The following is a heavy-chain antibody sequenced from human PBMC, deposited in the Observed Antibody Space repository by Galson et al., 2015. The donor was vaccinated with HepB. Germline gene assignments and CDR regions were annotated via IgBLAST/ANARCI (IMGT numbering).Heavy chain of an antibody. CDR3: ARGAFVVVVGGNENNWFDP. J-gene: IGHJ5*02. CDR1: GYTFSSYA. Sequence: SVKVSCKASGYTFSSYAIIWVRQAPGQGLEWLAWINPYKGKTKFAQRVQGRVTLSTDLSTNTAYMELRSLRSDDTAVYYCARGAFVVVVGGNENNWFDPWGKGTLVTVSS. V-gene: IGHV1-18*01. CDR2: INPYKGKT. D-gene: IGHD2-15*01.